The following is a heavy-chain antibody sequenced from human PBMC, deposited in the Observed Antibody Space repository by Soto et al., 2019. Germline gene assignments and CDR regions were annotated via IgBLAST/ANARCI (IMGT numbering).Heavy chain of an antibody. Sequence: GGSLTLSCAASAFTFSNYAMIWVRQAPGKGREWVGRIKSKTDGGTTDYAAPVKGRITISRDDSKNTLYLQMNSLKTEDTAVYYCTTEPSTSSIYWGQGTLVTVSS. CDR2: IKSKTDGGTT. CDR1: AFTFSNYA. V-gene: IGHV3-15*01. D-gene: IGHD2-2*01. CDR3: TTEPSTSSIY. J-gene: IGHJ4*02.